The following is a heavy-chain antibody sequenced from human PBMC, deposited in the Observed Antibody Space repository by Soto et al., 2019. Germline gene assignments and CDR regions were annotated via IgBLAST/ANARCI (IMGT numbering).Heavy chain of an antibody. V-gene: IGHV3-13*01. J-gene: IGHJ6*02. Sequence: EVQLVEAGGGLVQPGGSLRLSCAASGFTFSNYEMHWVRQVTGKGLEWVSGIGTAGDTKYVGSVKGRFTISRDNAKNSLYLQMNSLRAEDTAVYYCAGRRQVINDCCGLADWGQGTTVIVSS. CDR1: GFTFSNYE. CDR3: AGRRQVINDCCGLAD. D-gene: IGHD2-21*02. CDR2: IGTAGDT.